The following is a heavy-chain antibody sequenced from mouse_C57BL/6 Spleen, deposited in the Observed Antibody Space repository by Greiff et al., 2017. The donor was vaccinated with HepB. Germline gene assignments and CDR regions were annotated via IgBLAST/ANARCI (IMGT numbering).Heavy chain of an antibody. CDR2: IHPNSGST. V-gene: IGHV1-64*01. D-gene: IGHD3-2*02. Sequence: QVHVKQPGAELVKPGASVKLSCKASGYTFTSYWMHWVKQRPGQGLEWIGMIHPNSGSTNYNEKFKSKATLTVDKSSSTAYMQLSSLTSEDSAVYYGARGDSSGYGAMDYWGQGTSVTVSS. CDR1: GYTFTSYW. CDR3: ARGDSSGYGAMDY. J-gene: IGHJ4*01.